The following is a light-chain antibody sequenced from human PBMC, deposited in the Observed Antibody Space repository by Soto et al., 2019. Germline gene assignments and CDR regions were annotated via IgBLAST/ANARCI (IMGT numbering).Light chain of an antibody. CDR1: GSDVGGYNY. V-gene: IGLV2-14*03. CDR2: AVR. Sequence: QSVLTQPASVSGSPGQSITISCTGTGSDVGGYNYVSWYQHHPGKAPKLIIYAVRERPSGVSNRFSGSKSGNTASLTISGLQPEDEADYYCKSYTSRSTLVFGTGTKVTVL. CDR3: KSYTSRSTLV. J-gene: IGLJ1*01.